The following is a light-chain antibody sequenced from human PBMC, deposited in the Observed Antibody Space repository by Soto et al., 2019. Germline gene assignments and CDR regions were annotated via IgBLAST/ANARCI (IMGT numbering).Light chain of an antibody. J-gene: IGLJ2*01. CDR1: SSNIGAGYD. V-gene: IGLV1-40*01. CDR2: GNS. CDR3: QSYDSSLYVV. Sequence: QSVLTQPPSVSGAPGQRVTISCTGSSSNIGAGYDVHWYQQLPGTAPKLLIYGNSNRPSGVPDRFSGSKSGTSASLAITGLQAEDGADYYCQSYDSSLYVVFGGGTKVTVL.